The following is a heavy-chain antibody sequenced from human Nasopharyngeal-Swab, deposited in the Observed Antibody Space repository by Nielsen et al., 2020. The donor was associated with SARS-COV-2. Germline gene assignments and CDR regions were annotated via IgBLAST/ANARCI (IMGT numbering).Heavy chain of an antibody. Sequence: WLRHPPFQCLYFLGFIRSKAYGGATEYAASVKGRFTISRDDSKSIAYLQMNSLKTEDTAVYYCTRDRGARGYSYGPFRYWGQGTLVTVSS. CDR3: TRDRGARGYSYGPFRY. J-gene: IGHJ4*02. V-gene: IGHV3-49*02. CDR2: IRSKAYGGAT. D-gene: IGHD5-18*01.